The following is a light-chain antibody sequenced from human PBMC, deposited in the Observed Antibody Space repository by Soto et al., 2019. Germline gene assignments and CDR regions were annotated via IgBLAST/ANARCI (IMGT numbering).Light chain of an antibody. V-gene: IGLV3-1*01. CDR2: DDS. Sequence: SYELTQPPSVSVSPGQTARMTCSGDKLGGKYVCWYQQKPGQSPVLVMYDDSKRPSGIPERFSGSNSGNTATLTISGTQAMDEADYYCQAWDSSVVFGGGTQLTVL. J-gene: IGLJ2*01. CDR3: QAWDSSVV. CDR1: KLGGKY.